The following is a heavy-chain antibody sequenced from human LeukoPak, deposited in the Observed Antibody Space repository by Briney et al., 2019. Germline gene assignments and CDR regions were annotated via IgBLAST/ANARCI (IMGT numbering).Heavy chain of an antibody. J-gene: IGHJ4*02. V-gene: IGHV3-73*01. D-gene: IGHD7-27*01. Sequence: GGSLRLSCAASGFTFSGSAMHWVRQASGKGLEWVGRIRSKANSYATAYAASVKGRFTISRDDSKNTAYLQMNSLKTEDTAVYYCTRGILGILGWGQGTLVTVSS. CDR1: GFTFSGSA. CDR3: TRGILGILG. CDR2: IRSKANSYAT.